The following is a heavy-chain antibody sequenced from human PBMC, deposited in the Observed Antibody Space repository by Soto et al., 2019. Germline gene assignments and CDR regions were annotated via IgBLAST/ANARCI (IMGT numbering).Heavy chain of an antibody. V-gene: IGHV3-13*04. D-gene: IGHD2-15*01. CDR3: ARGQEVGAHFFDS. Sequence: GGSLRLSCEASGFTFSKFDMHWVRQPTGKGLEWVSTIGISGDTYYAVSVKGRFTISRDNAKNSLSLQMNSLRAGDTALYFCARGQEVGAHFFDSWGQGTQVTSPQ. J-gene: IGHJ4*02. CDR2: IGISGDT. CDR1: GFTFSKFD.